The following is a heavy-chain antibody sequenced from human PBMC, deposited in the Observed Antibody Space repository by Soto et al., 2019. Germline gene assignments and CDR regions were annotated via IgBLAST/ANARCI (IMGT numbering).Heavy chain of an antibody. CDR2: IYYSGST. D-gene: IGHD3-16*01. V-gene: IGHV4-59*01. J-gene: IGHJ4*02. Sequence: SETRSLTCTVSGGSISSYYWSWIRQPPGKGLEWIGYIYYSGSTNYNPSLKSRVTISVDTSKNQFSLKLSSVTAADTAVYYCAGRPYYDYIWGKYPNYWGQGTLVTVSS. CDR3: AGRPYYDYIWGKYPNY. CDR1: GGSISSYY.